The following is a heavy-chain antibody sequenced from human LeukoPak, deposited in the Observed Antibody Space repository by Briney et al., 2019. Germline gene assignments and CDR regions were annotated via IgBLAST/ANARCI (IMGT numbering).Heavy chain of an antibody. D-gene: IGHD3-16*01. CDR2: IYTSGST. CDR1: GGSISSYY. V-gene: IGHV4-4*09. J-gene: IGHJ4*02. Sequence: PSETLSLTRTVSGGSISSYYWSWIRQPPGKGLEWIGYIYTSGSTNYNPSLKSRVTISVDTSKNQFSLKLSSVTAADTAVYYCARVRWGTFDYWGQGTLVTVSS. CDR3: ARVRWGTFDY.